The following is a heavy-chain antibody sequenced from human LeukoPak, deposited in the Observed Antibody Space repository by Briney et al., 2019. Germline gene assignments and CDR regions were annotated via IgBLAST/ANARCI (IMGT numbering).Heavy chain of an antibody. CDR3: AREVGGWYMRYYFDY. CDR1: GGTFSSYA. D-gene: IGHD6-19*01. V-gene: IGHV1-69*04. CDR2: IIPIFGIA. Sequence: SVKVSCKASGGTFSSYAISWVRQAPGQGLEWMGRIIPIFGIANYAQKFQGRVTITADKSTSTAYMELSSLRSEDTAVYYCAREVGGWYMRYYFDYWGQGTLVTVSS. J-gene: IGHJ4*02.